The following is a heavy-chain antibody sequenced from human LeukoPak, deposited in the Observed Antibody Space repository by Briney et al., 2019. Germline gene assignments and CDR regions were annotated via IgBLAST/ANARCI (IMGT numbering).Heavy chain of an antibody. J-gene: IGHJ4*02. CDR2: IYYSGST. CDR3: ARVHGDYYFDY. CDR1: GGSISSYY. V-gene: IGHV4-59*01. Sequence: SETLSLTCTVSGGSISSYYWSWIRQPPGKGLEWIGYIYYSGSTNYNPSLKSRVTISVNTSKNQFSLKLSSVTAADTAVYYCARVHGDYYFDYWGQGTLVTVSS. D-gene: IGHD2-21*01.